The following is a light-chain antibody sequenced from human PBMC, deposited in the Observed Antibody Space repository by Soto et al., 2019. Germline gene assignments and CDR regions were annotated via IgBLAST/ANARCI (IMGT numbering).Light chain of an antibody. Sequence: QSALTQPRSVSGSPGQSVTISCTGTSSDVGGYNYVSWYQQHPGKAPQLMIYDVSKRPSGVPDRFSGSKSGNTASLTISGRQAEDEADYYCCSYAGSYTSYVFGTGTKVTVL. CDR1: SSDVGGYNY. V-gene: IGLV2-11*01. J-gene: IGLJ1*01. CDR3: CSYAGSYTSYV. CDR2: DVS.